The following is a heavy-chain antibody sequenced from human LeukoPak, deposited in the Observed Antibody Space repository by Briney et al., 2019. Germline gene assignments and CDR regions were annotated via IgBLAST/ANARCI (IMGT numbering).Heavy chain of an antibody. Sequence: GGSLRLSCAASDFTFSSHWMYWARQALGKGLVWVARLSGEGGTTRHADSVKGRFTNSRDNAKNTLYLQMNSLGVEDPAPYYSARGIASSRSVAIDLWGQGTLVAVSS. J-gene: IGHJ4*02. CDR3: ARGIASSRSVAIDL. CDR1: DFTFSSHW. D-gene: IGHD6-13*01. V-gene: IGHV3-74*01. CDR2: LSGEGGTT.